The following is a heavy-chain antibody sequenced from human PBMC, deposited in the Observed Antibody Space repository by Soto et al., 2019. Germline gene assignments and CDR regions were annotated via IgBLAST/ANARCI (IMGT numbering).Heavy chain of an antibody. Sequence: SETLSLTCTVSGGSISSSSSYWGWIRQPPGKGLEWIGTFSYSGGTFYNPSLNSRVTISIDASKNHFSLDLTSVTAADTAVYFCAYYDNSGKKGDYWGQVTLVTVS. CDR3: AYYDNSGKKGDY. J-gene: IGHJ4*02. V-gene: IGHV4-39*02. D-gene: IGHD3-22*01. CDR1: GGSISSSSSY. CDR2: FSYSGGT.